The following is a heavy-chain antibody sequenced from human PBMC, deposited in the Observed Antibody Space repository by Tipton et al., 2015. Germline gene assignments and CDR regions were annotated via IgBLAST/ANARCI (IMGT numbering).Heavy chain of an antibody. V-gene: IGHV3-9*02. CDR3: ARARLSGRYPDCYFDY. CDR2: ISWNSGSI. J-gene: IGHJ4*02. Sequence: SLRLSCAASGFTSDDYALHWVRQVPGKGLEWISSISWNSGSIAYADSVRGRFTISRDNAKNSLYLQMNSLRTDDTALYYCARARLSGRYPDCYFDYWGQGTLVTVSS. CDR1: GFTSDDYA. D-gene: IGHD1-26*01.